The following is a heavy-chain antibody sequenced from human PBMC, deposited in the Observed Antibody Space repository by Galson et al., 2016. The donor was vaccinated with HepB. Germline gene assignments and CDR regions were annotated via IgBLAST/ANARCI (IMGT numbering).Heavy chain of an antibody. CDR2: IVSTGGYT. CDR3: AGAFDY. J-gene: IGHJ4*02. V-gene: IGHV3-11*06. CDR1: GFSFSDYY. Sequence: SGFSFSDYYMGWIRQAPRKGLEWVAFIVSTGGYTRYADSLKGRFTISRDNSKNTLYLQMNSLRADDTAMYYCAGAFDYWGQGTLVIVS.